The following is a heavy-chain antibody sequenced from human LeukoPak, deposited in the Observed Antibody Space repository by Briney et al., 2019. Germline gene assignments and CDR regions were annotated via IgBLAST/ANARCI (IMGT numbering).Heavy chain of an antibody. CDR2: IIPIFGTA. CDR1: RGTFSNYA. V-gene: IGHV1-69*05. Sequence: GSSVTVSCPAHRGTFSNYAISWVRQAPGQGLECMGRIIPIFGTANYPQKLQGRVTITTDESTSTAYMELSSLRSEDTAVYYCARGGLYCSGGSCYSESFDYWGQGTLVTVSS. J-gene: IGHJ4*02. D-gene: IGHD2-15*01. CDR3: ARGGLYCSGGSCYSESFDY.